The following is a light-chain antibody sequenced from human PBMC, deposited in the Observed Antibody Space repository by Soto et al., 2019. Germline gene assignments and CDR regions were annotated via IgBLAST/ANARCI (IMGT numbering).Light chain of an antibody. J-gene: IGKJ3*01. CDR2: KAS. CDR3: QQYNG. V-gene: IGKV1-5*03. Sequence: DIQMTQSPSTLSASVGDRVTITCRASQSISSWLAWYQQKPGKAPKLLIYKASSLESGVPSRFSGSGSGTEFTLTISSLQPDDFATYYCQQYNGFGPGTKVDIK. CDR1: QSISSW.